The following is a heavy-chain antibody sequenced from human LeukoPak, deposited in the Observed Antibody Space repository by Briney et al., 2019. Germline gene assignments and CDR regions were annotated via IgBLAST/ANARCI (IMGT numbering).Heavy chain of an antibody. CDR1: GVNFDDSA. Sequence: GGSLRLSCAASGVNFDDSAMHWVRQAPGKGLEWVSLISADGGSTFSADSVKGRFSISRDNSKNSLYLQMNSLRSEDTAMYYCAKESGKFDYRGQGTLVAGSS. J-gene: IGHJ4*02. CDR2: ISADGGST. CDR3: AKESGKFDY. V-gene: IGHV3-43*02.